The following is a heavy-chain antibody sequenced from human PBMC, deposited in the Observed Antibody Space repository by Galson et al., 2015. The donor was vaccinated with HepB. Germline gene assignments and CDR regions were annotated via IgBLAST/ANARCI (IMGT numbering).Heavy chain of an antibody. D-gene: IGHD5-18*01. V-gene: IGHV4-31*03. J-gene: IGHJ4*02. Sequence: TLSLTCTVSGGSISSGGYYWSWIRQHPGKGLEWIGYIYYSGSTYYNPSLKSRVTMSVDTSKNQFSLKLSSVTAADTAVYYCARADEGYSYGPTLDYWGQGTLVTVSS. CDR2: IYYSGST. CDR3: ARADEGYSYGPTLDY. CDR1: GGSISSGGYY.